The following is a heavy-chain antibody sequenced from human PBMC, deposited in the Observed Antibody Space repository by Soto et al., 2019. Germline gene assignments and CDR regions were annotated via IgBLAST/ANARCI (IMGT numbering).Heavy chain of an antibody. CDR1: GFSLTTRAVG. J-gene: IGHJ5*02. D-gene: IGHD3-10*01. V-gene: IGHV2-5*02. CDR2: IYWDDDK. Sequence: QITLKESGPTLVKPTQTLTLTCTFSGFSLTTRAVGVGWIRQPPGKALECLALIYWDDDKRYSPSLQSRLSITKHTSKNQVVLTMTNVDPVDTATYYCAHIPNYYQSDWFYPWGQGTLVSVSS. CDR3: AHIPNYYQSDWFYP.